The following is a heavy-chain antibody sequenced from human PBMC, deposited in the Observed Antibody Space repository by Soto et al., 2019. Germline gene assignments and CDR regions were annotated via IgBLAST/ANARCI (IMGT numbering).Heavy chain of an antibody. V-gene: IGHV3-7*01. CDR1: GLTFSSSW. J-gene: IGHJ2*01. CDR3: SRNSL. CDR2: INGDGGEK. Sequence: VQLVESGGGLVQLGESLRLSCTGSGLTFSSSWMSWVRQAPGKGPEWVANINGDGGEKYYVQSVEGRFTSSRDNAKNSLYLQTNSRRADDAAVDYCSRNSLWGRGTLVIVSS.